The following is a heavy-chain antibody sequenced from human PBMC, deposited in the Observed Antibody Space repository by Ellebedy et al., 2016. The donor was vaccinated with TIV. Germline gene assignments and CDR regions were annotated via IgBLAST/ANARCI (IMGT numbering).Heavy chain of an antibody. Sequence: GESLKISCKGSGYSFTSYWIGWVRQMPGKGLEWMGIIYPGDSDTRYSPSFQGQVTISADKSISTAYLQWSSLKASDTAMYYCARNPSGSYYSPFSPIFDYWGQGTLVTVSS. CDR2: IYPGDSDT. CDR1: GYSFTSYW. D-gene: IGHD1-26*01. J-gene: IGHJ4*02. CDR3: ARNPSGSYYSPFSPIFDY. V-gene: IGHV5-51*01.